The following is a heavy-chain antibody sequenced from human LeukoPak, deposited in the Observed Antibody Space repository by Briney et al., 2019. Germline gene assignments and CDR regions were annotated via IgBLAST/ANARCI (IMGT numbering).Heavy chain of an antibody. J-gene: IGHJ4*02. D-gene: IGHD6-19*01. CDR1: GFTLSSYW. V-gene: IGHV3-74*01. CDR3: AAGSSGTYYYFDY. Sequence: GGSLRLSCAASGFTLSSYWMYWVRQAPGKGLVWVSLVSLDGSTTTYADSVKGRFTISRDNAKNSLYLQMNSLRAEDMAVYYCAAGSSGTYYYFDYWGQGTLVTVSS. CDR2: VSLDGSTT.